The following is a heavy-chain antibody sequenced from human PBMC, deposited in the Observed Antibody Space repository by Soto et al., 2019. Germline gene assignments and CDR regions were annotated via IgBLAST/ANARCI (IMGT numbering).Heavy chain of an antibody. CDR2: ISHGSNK. J-gene: IGHJ4*02. CDR3: AKERFAEFDY. Sequence: QVQLVESGGGVVQPGKSLKLSCAASGFSFSSQTMHWVRQAPGKGLEWVAVISHGSNKYYADSVKGRFTISRDNSKNTVSLQMTGLTPEDTAMYYCAKERFAEFDYWGPGTLVTVSS. CDR1: GFSFSSQT. V-gene: IGHV3-30*18.